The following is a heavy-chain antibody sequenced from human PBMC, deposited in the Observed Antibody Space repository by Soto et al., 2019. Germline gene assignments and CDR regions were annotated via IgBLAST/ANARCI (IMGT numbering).Heavy chain of an antibody. CDR1: GIDVGDYY. V-gene: IGHV3-11*01. D-gene: IGHD6-13*01. Sequence: RLSCTGAGIDVGDYYRSWIRQVTGKGLEWVSYIDSGDGTTYYTDSVKGRFTISRDNAKKTVYLQMSSLRVEDTALYYCVRPYFSSSWFRFDRWGQGTLVTVSS. CDR2: IDSGDGTT. J-gene: IGHJ4*02. CDR3: VRPYFSSSWFRFDR.